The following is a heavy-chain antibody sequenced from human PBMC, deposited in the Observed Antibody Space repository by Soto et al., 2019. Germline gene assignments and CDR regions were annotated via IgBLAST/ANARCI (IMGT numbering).Heavy chain of an antibody. V-gene: IGHV3-23*01. Sequence: ESGGGLVQPGGSLRLSCAASGFTFSSYAMSWVRQAPGKGLEWVSAISGSGGSTYYADSVKGRFTISRDNSKNTLYLQMNSLRAVDTAVYYCAKAGPPETYYDFWSGYSWGQGTLVTVSS. CDR2: ISGSGGST. CDR1: GFTFSSYA. CDR3: AKAGPPETYYDFWSGYS. D-gene: IGHD3-3*01. J-gene: IGHJ5*02.